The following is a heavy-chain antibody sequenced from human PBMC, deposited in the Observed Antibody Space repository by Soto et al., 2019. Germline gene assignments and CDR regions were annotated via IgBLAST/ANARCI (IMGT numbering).Heavy chain of an antibody. J-gene: IGHJ6*02. CDR2: IIPIFGTA. V-gene: IGHV1-69*01. D-gene: IGHD4-4*01. CDR1: GGTFSSYA. Sequence: QVQLVQSGAEVKKPGSSVKVSCKASGGTFSSYAISWVRQAPGQGLEWMGGIIPIFGTANYAQKLQGRVTITEDESTSIAYMELSSLRSEDTAVYYCARDYNDYSNYYGMDVWGQGTTVTVSS. CDR3: ARDYNDYSNYYGMDV.